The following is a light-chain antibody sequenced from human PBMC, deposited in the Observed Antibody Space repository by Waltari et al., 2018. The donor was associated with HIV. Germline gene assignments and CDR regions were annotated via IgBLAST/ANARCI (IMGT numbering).Light chain of an antibody. J-gene: IGLJ2*01. Sequence: QPALTQPAPVSGSPGQSTTIPCALNDSEYASWYQRHPCKAPKVIIYEVTNRPSGLSTRFSGSKSGNTATLTISGLQPEDEADYFCTSYISGTTPVFGRGTRVTVL. CDR3: TSYISGTTPV. CDR1: ALNDSEY. CDR2: EVT. V-gene: IGLV2-14*01.